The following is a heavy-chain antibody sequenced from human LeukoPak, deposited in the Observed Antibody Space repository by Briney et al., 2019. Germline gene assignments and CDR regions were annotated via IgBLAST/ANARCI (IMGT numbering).Heavy chain of an antibody. CDR1: GFSVRKNY. V-gene: IGHV3-53*01. CDR3: AKDEPYDSRGYPIHRDAFDI. D-gene: IGHD3-22*01. J-gene: IGHJ3*02. CDR2: IYSGGGT. Sequence: GGSLRLSCAASGFSVRKNYMSWIRQPPGKGLEWVSVIYSGGGTYYGDSVKGRFTISRDNSKNTLYLQMNSLRAEDTAVYYCAKDEPYDSRGYPIHRDAFDIWGQGTMVTVSS.